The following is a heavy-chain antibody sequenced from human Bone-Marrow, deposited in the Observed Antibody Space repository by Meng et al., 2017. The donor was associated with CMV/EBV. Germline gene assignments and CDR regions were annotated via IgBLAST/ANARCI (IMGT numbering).Heavy chain of an antibody. Sequence: ASVKVSCKTSGYTFTSYGISWVRQAPGQGLEWMGWISVYNGNTNYVQSLQGRVTMTTDTSTSTAYMEMRSLRSDDTAVYCCARSGDGYSFGYYGMDVWGQGTTVTVSS. V-gene: IGHV1-18*01. CDR3: ARSGDGYSFGYYGMDV. CDR2: ISVYNGNT. J-gene: IGHJ6*02. CDR1: GYTFTSYG. D-gene: IGHD5-24*01.